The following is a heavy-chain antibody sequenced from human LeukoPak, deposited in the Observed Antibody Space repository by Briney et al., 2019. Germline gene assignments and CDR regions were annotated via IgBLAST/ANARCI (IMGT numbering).Heavy chain of an antibody. J-gene: IGHJ4*02. CDR2: IIGSGGST. D-gene: IGHD2-2*01. Sequence: PGGSLRLSCAASGFTFSSYAMSWVRQAPGKGLEWVSAIIGSGGSTYYADSVKGRLTISRDNSKNTLYLQMNSLRAEDTAVYYCAKGRSGCSSTSCYALYYFDYWGQGTLVTVSS. CDR3: AKGRSGCSSTSCYALYYFDY. V-gene: IGHV3-23*01. CDR1: GFTFSSYA.